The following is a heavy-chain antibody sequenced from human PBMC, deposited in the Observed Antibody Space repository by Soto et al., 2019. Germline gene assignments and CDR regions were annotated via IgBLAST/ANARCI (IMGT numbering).Heavy chain of an antibody. CDR1: GFTFSSYG. CDR3: ARDVGYCSGGSCYSGFWYFAL. Sequence: QVQLVESGGGVVQPGRSLRLSCAASGFTFSSYGMHWVRQAPGKGLEWVAVIWYDGSNKYYADSVKGRFTISRDNSKNTLYLQMNSLRAEDTAVYYCARDVGYCSGGSCYSGFWYFALWGRGTLVTVS. D-gene: IGHD2-15*01. V-gene: IGHV3-33*01. J-gene: IGHJ2*01. CDR2: IWYDGSNK.